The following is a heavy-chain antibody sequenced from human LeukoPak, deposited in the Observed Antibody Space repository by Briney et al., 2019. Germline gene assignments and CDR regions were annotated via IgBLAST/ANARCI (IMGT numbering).Heavy chain of an antibody. CDR2: ISSSSSYI. D-gene: IGHD4-17*01. CDR3: ARVGDYGDYAY. V-gene: IGHV3-21*01. CDR1: GFTFSCYS. Sequence: GGSLRLSCAASGFTFSCYSMNWVRQAPGKGLEWVSSISSSSSYIYYADSVKGRFTISRVNAKNSLYLQMNSLRAEDTAVYYCARVGDYGDYAYWGQGTLVTVSS. J-gene: IGHJ4*02.